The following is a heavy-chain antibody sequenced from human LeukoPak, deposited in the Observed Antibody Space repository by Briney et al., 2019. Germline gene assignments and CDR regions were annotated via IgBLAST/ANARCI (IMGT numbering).Heavy chain of an antibody. CDR1: GFTFSSYE. J-gene: IGHJ5*02. V-gene: IGHV3-48*03. CDR2: ISSSGSTI. Sequence: PGGSLRLSCAASGFTFSSYEMNGVRQAPGKGLEWVSYISSSGSTIYYADSVKGRFTTSRDNAKNSLYLQMNSLRAEDTAVYYCARDNDSSGWHVWFDPWGQGTLVTVSS. CDR3: ARDNDSSGWHVWFDP. D-gene: IGHD6-19*01.